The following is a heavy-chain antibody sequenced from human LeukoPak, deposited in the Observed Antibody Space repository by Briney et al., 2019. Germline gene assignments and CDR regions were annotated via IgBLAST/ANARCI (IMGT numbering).Heavy chain of an antibody. Sequence: SVRVSFKASGGTFTIYAISWVRQAPGQGREWMGRIIPILGIANYAQKFQGRVTITADKSTSTAYMELSSLRSEDTAVYYCAVGDVGATFDWFDPWGQGTLVTVSS. V-gene: IGHV1-69*04. CDR2: IIPILGIA. J-gene: IGHJ5*02. D-gene: IGHD1-26*01. CDR1: GGTFTIYA. CDR3: AVGDVGATFDWFDP.